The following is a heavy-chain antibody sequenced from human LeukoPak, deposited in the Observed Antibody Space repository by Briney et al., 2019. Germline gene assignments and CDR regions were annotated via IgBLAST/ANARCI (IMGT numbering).Heavy chain of an antibody. Sequence: GGSLRLSCAASGFTFSSYAMSWVRQAPGKGLEWVSAISGSGGSTYYADSVKGRFTISRDNSKNTLNLQMNSLRAEDTAVYYCARRFVSGSNWFDPWGQGTLVTVSS. CDR1: GFTFSSYA. V-gene: IGHV3-23*01. D-gene: IGHD3-10*01. J-gene: IGHJ5*02. CDR3: ARRFVSGSNWFDP. CDR2: ISGSGGST.